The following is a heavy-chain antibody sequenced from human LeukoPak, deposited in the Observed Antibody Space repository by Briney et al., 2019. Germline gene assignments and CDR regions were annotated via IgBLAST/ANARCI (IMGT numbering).Heavy chain of an antibody. CDR1: GYTFTSYG. CDR3: ARDEAFYYGSGSLRNGMDV. V-gene: IGHV1-18*04. D-gene: IGHD3-10*01. Sequence: GASVKVSCKASGYTFTSYGISWVRQAPGQGLEWMGWISAYNGNTNYAQKLQGRDTMTTDTSTSTAYMELRSLRSDDTAVYYCARDEAFYYGSGSLRNGMDVWGKGTTVTVSS. CDR2: ISAYNGNT. J-gene: IGHJ6*04.